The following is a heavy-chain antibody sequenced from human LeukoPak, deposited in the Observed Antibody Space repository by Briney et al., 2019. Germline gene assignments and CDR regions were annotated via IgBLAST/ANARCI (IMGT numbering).Heavy chain of an antibody. CDR2: ISGSGGST. D-gene: IGHD3-3*01. V-gene: IGHV3-23*01. CDR3: AKVAHYDFWSGYYFYY. CDR1: GFTFSSYA. Sequence: PGGSLRLSCAASGFTFSSYAMSWVRQAPGKGLEWVSAISGSGGSTYYADSVKGRFTISRDNSKNTLYLQMNSLRAEDTAVYYCAKVAHYDFWSGYYFYYWGQGTPVTVSS. J-gene: IGHJ4*02.